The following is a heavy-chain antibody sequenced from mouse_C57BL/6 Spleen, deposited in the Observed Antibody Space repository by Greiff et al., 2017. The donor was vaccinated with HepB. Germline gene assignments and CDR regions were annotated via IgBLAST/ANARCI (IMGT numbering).Heavy chain of an antibody. J-gene: IGHJ4*01. CDR2: ISDGGSYT. CDR1: GFTFSSYA. Sequence: EVKLVESGGGLVKPGGSLKLSCAASGFTFSSYAMSWVRQTPEKRLEWVATISDGGSYTYYPDNVKGRFTLSRDNAKNNLYLQMSHLKSEDTAMYYCARDPGWLPHYYAMDYWGQGTSVTVSS. CDR3: ARDPGWLPHYYAMDY. V-gene: IGHV5-4*01. D-gene: IGHD2-3*01.